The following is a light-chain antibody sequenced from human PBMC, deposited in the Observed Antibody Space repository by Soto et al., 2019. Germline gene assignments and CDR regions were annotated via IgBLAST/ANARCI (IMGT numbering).Light chain of an antibody. V-gene: IGKV3-15*01. J-gene: IGKJ1*01. Sequence: EIVMAQPPATLSVAPGETATLYCRASQTVGNNLAWYQHRPGQAPRLLIYGASTRAIDMPGRFSGRGSGTEFTLTISSLQSEDFAVYYCQQYRNWPRTFGQGTKVDIK. CDR3: QQYRNWPRT. CDR2: GAS. CDR1: QTVGNN.